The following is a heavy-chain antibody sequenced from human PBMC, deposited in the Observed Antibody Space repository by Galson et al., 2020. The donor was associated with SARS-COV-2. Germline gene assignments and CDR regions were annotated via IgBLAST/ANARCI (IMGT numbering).Heavy chain of an antibody. V-gene: IGHV3-64D*06. D-gene: IGHD2-2*01. CDR2: LNPNGGPS. CDR3: LSYSSTRQNH. CDR1: GFIFSDYA. J-gene: IGHJ5*02. Sequence: GGSLTLSCPASGFIFSDYAMHWVRQARGKGLEYVSALNPNGGPSFYADSVNGRFTMSRDNSKNMFYLQMTALRLEYTAFYYCLSYSSTRQNHWGQGTLVTVSS.